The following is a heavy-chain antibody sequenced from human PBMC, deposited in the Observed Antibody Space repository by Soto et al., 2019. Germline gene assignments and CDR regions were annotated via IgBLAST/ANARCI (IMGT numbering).Heavy chain of an antibody. Sequence: PGGSLRLSCAASGFTFSSYGMHWVRQAPGKGLEWVAVIWYDGSNKYYADYVKGRFTNYRKNSKKKLYLQMNSLRDEDTAVYNSARNGPFGITIFGVAASWFDPWGQGTLVTVSS. CDR1: GFTFSSYG. CDR2: IWYDGSNK. J-gene: IGHJ5*02. D-gene: IGHD3-3*01. CDR3: ARNGPFGITIFGVAASWFDP. V-gene: IGHV3-33*01.